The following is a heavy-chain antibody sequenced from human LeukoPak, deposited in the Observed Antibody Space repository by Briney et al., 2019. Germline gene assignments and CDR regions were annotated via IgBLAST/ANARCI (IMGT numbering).Heavy chain of an antibody. V-gene: IGHV3-23*01. D-gene: IGHD4-17*01. CDR3: ARGAYGDSDS. J-gene: IGHJ5*01. CDR2: ISAGADST. Sequence: GGSLRLSCAASAFTFSSYAMSWVRQAPGKGLEWVSAISAGADSTYYADSVQGRFTISRDNSKNTLFLQMSGLRAEHTAVYFCARGAYGDSDSWGQGTLVTVSS. CDR1: AFTFSSYA.